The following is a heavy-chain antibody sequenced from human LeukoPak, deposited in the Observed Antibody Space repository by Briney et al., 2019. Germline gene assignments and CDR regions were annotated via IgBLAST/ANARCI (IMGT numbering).Heavy chain of an antibody. CDR1: GFTFSSYS. V-gene: IGHV3-21*01. CDR3: ARDREDGMDV. D-gene: IGHD3-10*01. Sequence: PGGSLRLSCAASGFTFSSYSMNWVRQAPGKGLEWVSSISSSSSYIYYADSVKGRFTISRGNAKNSLYLQMNSPRAEDTAVYYCARDREDGMDVWGQGTTVTVSS. J-gene: IGHJ6*02. CDR2: ISSSSSYI.